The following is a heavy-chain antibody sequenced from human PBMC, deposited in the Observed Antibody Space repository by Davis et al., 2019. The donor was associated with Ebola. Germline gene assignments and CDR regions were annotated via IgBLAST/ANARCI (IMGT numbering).Heavy chain of an antibody. Sequence: PSETLSLTCAAYGCSFSGYYWSWIRQPPGKGLEWIGAINHSGSTNYNPSLKSRVTMSVDTSKNQFSLKLNSVTAADTAVYYCASTRDRAEKQFDYWGQGTLVTVSS. CDR3: ASTRDRAEKQFDY. D-gene: IGHD1-14*01. CDR2: INHSGST. CDR1: GCSFSGYY. V-gene: IGHV4-34*01. J-gene: IGHJ4*02.